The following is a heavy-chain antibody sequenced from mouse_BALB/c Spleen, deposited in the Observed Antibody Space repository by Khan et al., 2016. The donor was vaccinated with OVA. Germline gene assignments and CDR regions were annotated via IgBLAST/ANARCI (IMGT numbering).Heavy chain of an antibody. J-gene: IGHJ2*01. D-gene: IGHD1-1*01. CDR3: ARAVTITTVVATDFDY. Sequence: EVQLQESGPGLVKPSQSLSLTCTVTGYSITSDYAWNWIRQFPGNKLEWMGYISYSGRTSYNPSLKSRISITRDTSKHHLFLQLNTVTTEDTATYYCARAVTITTVVATDFDYWGQGTTLTVSS. CDR2: ISYSGRT. CDR1: GYSITSDYA. V-gene: IGHV3-2*02.